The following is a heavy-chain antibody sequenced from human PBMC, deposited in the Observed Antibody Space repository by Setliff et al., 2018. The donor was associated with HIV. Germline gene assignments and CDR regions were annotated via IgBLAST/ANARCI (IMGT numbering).Heavy chain of an antibody. J-gene: IGHJ4*02. CDR2: IYTSGNT. CDR1: GDSISGNY. CDR3: ARLGEF. Sequence: SETLSLTCTVSGDSISGNYWTWIRQPAGKGLEWIGRIYTSGNTNYNPSLKSRVTISLDTSKNQFSLNLTSVTAADTAVYYCARLGEFWSQGSLVTVSS. V-gene: IGHV4-4*07. D-gene: IGHD3-16*01.